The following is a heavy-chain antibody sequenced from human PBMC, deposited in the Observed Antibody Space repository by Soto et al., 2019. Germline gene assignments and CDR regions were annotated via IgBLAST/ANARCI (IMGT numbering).Heavy chain of an antibody. CDR3: ASRDPGTSVDY. V-gene: IGHV4-34*01. Sequence: SATLSLTCAVYGGSFSGYYWTWVRQPPGQGLEWIGEIYRTGSTNYNPSIKSRVTITLDKSENQFSLKVTSLTAADTAVYYCASRDPGTSVDYWGQGTLVTVSS. CDR2: IYRTGST. D-gene: IGHD1-7*01. CDR1: GGSFSGYY. J-gene: IGHJ4*02.